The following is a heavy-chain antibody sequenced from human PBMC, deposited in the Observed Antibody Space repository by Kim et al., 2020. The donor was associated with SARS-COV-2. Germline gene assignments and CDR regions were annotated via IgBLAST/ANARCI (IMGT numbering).Heavy chain of an antibody. J-gene: IGHJ4*02. V-gene: IGHV3-21*01. CDR3: ARDTTSVAGRELDY. Sequence: ADSMKSRFPISRDNAKNALYLQMNSRRAEDTAVNYCARDTTSVAGRELDYWGQGSLVTVSS. D-gene: IGHD2-15*01.